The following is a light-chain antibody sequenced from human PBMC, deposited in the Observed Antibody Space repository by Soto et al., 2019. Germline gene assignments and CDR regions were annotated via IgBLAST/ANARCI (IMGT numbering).Light chain of an antibody. CDR3: ATWDSGLGAGV. J-gene: IGLJ2*01. V-gene: IGLV1-51*01. Sequence: QSVLTQPPSVSAAPGQKVTISCSGSSSNIGNNYVSWYQHLPGTAPKLLIYDNNKRPSRIPDRFSGSKSGTSATLGITGLLAGDVADYYNATWDSGLGAGVFGGGTKHTAL. CDR2: DNN. CDR1: SSNIGNNY.